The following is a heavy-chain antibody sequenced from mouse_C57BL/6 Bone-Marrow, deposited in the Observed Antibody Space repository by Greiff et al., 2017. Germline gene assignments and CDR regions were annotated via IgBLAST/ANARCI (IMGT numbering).Heavy chain of an antibody. J-gene: IGHJ2*01. CDR2: INPSTGYT. Sequence: VKLQESGAELAQPGASVKMSCKASGYTFTSYWLHWVKQRPGQGLEWIGYINPSTGYTEYNQKFKDKATLTADKSSSTAYMQLSGLTSEDSAVYYCAHYYGSSYYFDYWGQGTTLTVSS. D-gene: IGHD1-1*01. CDR1: GYTFTSYW. V-gene: IGHV1-7*01. CDR3: AHYYGSSYYFDY.